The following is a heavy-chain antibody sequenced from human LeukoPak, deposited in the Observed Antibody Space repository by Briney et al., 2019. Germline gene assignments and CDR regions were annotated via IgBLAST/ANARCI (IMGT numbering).Heavy chain of an antibody. D-gene: IGHD2-2*01. V-gene: IGHV3-15*01. CDR1: GFTFSNAW. CDR3: TTDGRVRCSTSCPGRDDAFDI. Sequence: GGSLRLSCAASGFTFSNAWMSWVRQAPGKGLEWVGRIKSKTDGGTTDYAAPVKGRFTISRDDSKNTLYLQMNSLKTEDTAVYYCTTDGRVRCSTSCPGRDDAFDIWGQGTMVTVSS. J-gene: IGHJ3*02. CDR2: IKSKTDGGTT.